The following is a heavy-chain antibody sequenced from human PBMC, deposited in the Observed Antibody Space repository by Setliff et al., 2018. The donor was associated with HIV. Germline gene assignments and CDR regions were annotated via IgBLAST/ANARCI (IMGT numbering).Heavy chain of an antibody. Sequence: PSETLSLTCTVSGGSISTYYWAWIRQPPGKGLEWIGTIYYSGSTNYNPSLKSRVTISVDTSKNQFSLKLSSVTAADTAVYYCARQGYCSGGSCYWFDPWGQGTLVTVSS. CDR3: ARQGYCSGGSCYWFDP. CDR2: IYYSGST. V-gene: IGHV4-59*08. CDR1: GGSISTYY. J-gene: IGHJ5*02. D-gene: IGHD2-15*01.